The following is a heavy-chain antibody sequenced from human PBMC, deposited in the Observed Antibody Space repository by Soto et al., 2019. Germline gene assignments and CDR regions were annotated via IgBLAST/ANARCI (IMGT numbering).Heavy chain of an antibody. CDR3: AKGHSSGWYGYYYYGMAV. J-gene: IGHJ6*02. V-gene: IGHV3-43*01. CDR1: GFTFDDYT. CDR2: ISWDGGST. Sequence: GGSLRLSCAASGFTFDDYTMHWVRHAPGKGLEWVSLISWDGGSTYYADSVKGRFTISRDNSKNSLYLRMNSLRTEDTALYYCAKGHSSGWYGYYYYGMAVWGQGTTVTVSS. D-gene: IGHD6-19*01.